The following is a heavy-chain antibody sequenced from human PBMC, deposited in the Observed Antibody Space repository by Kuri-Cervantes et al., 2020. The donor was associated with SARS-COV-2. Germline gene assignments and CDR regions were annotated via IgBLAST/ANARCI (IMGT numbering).Heavy chain of an antibody. CDR2: IWFDGSHK. D-gene: IGHD4-17*01. J-gene: IGHJ4*02. CDR1: GFTFSSYG. CDR3: AKDQGGDYGDLPLDY. Sequence: GGSLRLSCAVSGFTFSSYGMHWVRQAPGKGLEWVAVIWFDGSHKYYADSVKGRFSISRDNSKNMLYLQMNSLRVEDTAVYYCAKDQGGDYGDLPLDYWGQGTLVTVSS. V-gene: IGHV3-33*06.